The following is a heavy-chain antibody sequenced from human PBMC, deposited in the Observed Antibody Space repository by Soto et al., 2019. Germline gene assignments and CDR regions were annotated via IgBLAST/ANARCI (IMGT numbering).Heavy chain of an antibody. V-gene: IGHV4-59*08. J-gene: IGHJ4*02. CDR2: IYYSGST. CDR3: ASTYYYGSGSYYNAYYFDY. Sequence: SETLSLTCTVSGGSISSYYWSWIRQPPGKGLEWIGYIYYSGSTNYNPSLKSRVTISVDTSKNQFSLELSSVTAADTAVYYCASTYYYGSGSYYNAYYFDYWGQGTLVTVSS. D-gene: IGHD3-10*01. CDR1: GGSISSYY.